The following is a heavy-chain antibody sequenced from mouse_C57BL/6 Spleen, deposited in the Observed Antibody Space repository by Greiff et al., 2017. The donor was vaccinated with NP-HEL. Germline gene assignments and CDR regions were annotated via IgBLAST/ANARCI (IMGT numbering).Heavy chain of an antibody. CDR1: GFNIKDDY. CDR2: IDPENGDT. V-gene: IGHV14-4*01. CDR3: TTNYGSSHWYFDV. Sequence: VKIQQDGAELVRPGASVKLSCTASGFNIKDDYMHWVKQRPEQGLEWIGWIDPENGDTEYASKFQGKATITADTSSNTAYLQLSSLTSEDTAVYYCTTNYGSSHWYFDVWGTGTTVTVSS. J-gene: IGHJ1*03. D-gene: IGHD1-1*01.